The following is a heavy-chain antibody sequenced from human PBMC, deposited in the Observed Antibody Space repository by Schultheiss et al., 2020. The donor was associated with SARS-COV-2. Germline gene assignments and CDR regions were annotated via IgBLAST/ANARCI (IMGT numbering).Heavy chain of an antibody. CDR1: GGSVSDFQ. CDR2: INRSGNT. CDR3: ARHRVVVVPAATDWFDP. D-gene: IGHD2-2*01. V-gene: IGHV4-4*07. J-gene: IGHJ5*02. Sequence: SETLSLTCTVSGGSVSDFQWIWIRQPAGKGLEWIGRINRSGNTNYNPSLNSRITISVDTSKNQFSLKLSSVTAADTAVYYCARHRVVVVPAATDWFDPWGQGTLVTVSS.